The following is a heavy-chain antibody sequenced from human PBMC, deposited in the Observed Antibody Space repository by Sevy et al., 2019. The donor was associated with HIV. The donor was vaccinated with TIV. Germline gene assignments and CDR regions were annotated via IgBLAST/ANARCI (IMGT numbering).Heavy chain of an antibody. Sequence: ASVKVSCKASGYTFTSYGISWVRQAPGQGLEWMGWISAYNGNTNYAQKLQGRVTMTTDTSTNTAYMELRSLRSDDTAVYYCAKTYCSGGSCYSSDAFDIWGQRTMVTVSS. J-gene: IGHJ3*02. D-gene: IGHD2-15*01. V-gene: IGHV1-18*01. CDR2: ISAYNGNT. CDR1: GYTFTSYG. CDR3: AKTYCSGGSCYSSDAFDI.